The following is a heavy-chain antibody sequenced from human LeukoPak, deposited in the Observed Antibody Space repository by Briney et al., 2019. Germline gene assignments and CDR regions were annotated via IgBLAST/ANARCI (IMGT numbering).Heavy chain of an antibody. V-gene: IGHV1-69*13. D-gene: IGHD3-22*01. CDR3: ARIYPYYYDSSGSLDY. J-gene: IGHJ4*02. CDR2: IIPIFGTA. Sequence: ASVKVSCKASGGTFSSYAISWVRQAPGQGLEWMGGIIPIFGTANYAQKFQGRVTITADESTNTAYMELSSLRSEDTAVYHCARIYPYYYDSSGSLDYWGQGTLVTVSS. CDR1: GGTFSSYA.